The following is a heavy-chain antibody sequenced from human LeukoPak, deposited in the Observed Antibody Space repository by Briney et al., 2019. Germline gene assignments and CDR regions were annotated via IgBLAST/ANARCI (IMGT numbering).Heavy chain of an antibody. V-gene: IGHV3-30-3*01. J-gene: IGHJ3*01. D-gene: IGHD1-26*01. CDR2: ISYDGSNK. CDR1: GFTFSSYA. CDR3: ASPWELPLGP. Sequence: GGSLRLSCAASGFTFSSYAMHWVRQAPGKGLEWVAVISYDGSNKYYADSVKGRFTISRDNSKNTLYLQMNSLRAGDTAVYYCASPWELPLGPWGQGTMVTVSS.